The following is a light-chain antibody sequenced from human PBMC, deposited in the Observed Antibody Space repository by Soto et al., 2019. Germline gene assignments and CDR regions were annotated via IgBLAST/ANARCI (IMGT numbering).Light chain of an antibody. Sequence: CVLAQPPSASGSPGQSVSISCTGTGSDVGTYNFVSWYQQHPGKAPKLLIYEVTKRPSGVPDRFSGSKSGNTASLTVSGLQAEDEAEYFCSSYTGDRHFYVFGTGTKVTVL. CDR1: GSDVGTYNF. J-gene: IGLJ1*01. CDR2: EVT. CDR3: SSYTGDRHFYV. V-gene: IGLV2-8*01.